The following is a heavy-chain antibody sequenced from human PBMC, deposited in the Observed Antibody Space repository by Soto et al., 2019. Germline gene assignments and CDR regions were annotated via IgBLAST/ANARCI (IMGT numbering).Heavy chain of an antibody. CDR1: GCSISSGGYS. J-gene: IGHJ5*02. CDR2: IYHSGST. D-gene: IGHD2-15*01. Sequence: SETLSLTCSVSGCSISSGGYSWSWIRQPPGKGLEWIGYIYHSGSTYYNPSLKSRVTISVDRSKNQFSLKLSSVTAADTAVYYCARDAPGYCSGGICNWFDPWGQGTLVTVSS. V-gene: IGHV4-30-2*01. CDR3: ARDAPGYCSGGICNWFDP.